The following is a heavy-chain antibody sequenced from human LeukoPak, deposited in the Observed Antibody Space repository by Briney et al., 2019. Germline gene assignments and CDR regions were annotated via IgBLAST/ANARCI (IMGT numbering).Heavy chain of an antibody. D-gene: IGHD2-15*01. CDR2: IHSGGNI. V-gene: IGHV3-69-1*02. CDR1: GLSISDNY. CDR3: VQESSSLLRSYFDY. Sequence: GGSLRLSCAASGLSISDNYMSWVRQAPGKGLEWVSIIHSGGNIYYADSVKGRFTISRDNAKNSLYLQMNSLRAEDTAVYYCVQESSSLLRSYFDYWGQGTLVTVSS. J-gene: IGHJ4*02.